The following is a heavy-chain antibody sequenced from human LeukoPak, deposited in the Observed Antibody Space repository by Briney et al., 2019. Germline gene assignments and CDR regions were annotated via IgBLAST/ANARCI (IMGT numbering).Heavy chain of an antibody. J-gene: IGHJ4*02. D-gene: IGHD3-10*01. V-gene: IGHV3-53*04. Sequence: GGSLRLSCAASGFTFSSYAMSWVRQAPGRGLEWVSVISSGGGVYYADSVQGRFTISRHNSRNILYLQMNSLKSEDTAVYYCARGIGGSDSWGQGTLVTVSS. CDR3: ARGIGGSDS. CDR1: GFTFSSYA. CDR2: ISSGGGV.